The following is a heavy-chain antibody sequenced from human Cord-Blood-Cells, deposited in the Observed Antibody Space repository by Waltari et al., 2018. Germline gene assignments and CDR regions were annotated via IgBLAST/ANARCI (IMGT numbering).Heavy chain of an antibody. Sequence: QVQLQESGPGLVKPSETLYLTCAFSGYSISSGYYWGWIRQPPGQGLELIGSIYHSGSTYYNPSLKSRVTISVDTSKNQFSLKLSSVTAADTAVYYCARVDGGDSHWYFDLWGRGTLVTVSS. CDR2: IYHSGST. D-gene: IGHD2-21*01. CDR3: ARVDGGDSHWYFDL. V-gene: IGHV4-38-2*01. CDR1: GYSISSGYY. J-gene: IGHJ2*01.